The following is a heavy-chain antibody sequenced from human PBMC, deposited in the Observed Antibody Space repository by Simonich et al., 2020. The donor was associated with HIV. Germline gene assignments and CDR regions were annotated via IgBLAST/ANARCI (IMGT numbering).Heavy chain of an antibody. J-gene: IGHJ4*02. CDR1: GGSFSGYY. D-gene: IGHD6-13*01. Sequence: QVQLQQWGAGLLKPSETLSLTCAVYGGSFSGYYWSWIRQPPGKGLGWIGEINHRGTTNSNPPLKSRVTISVDTSKNQFSLKLSSVTAADTAVYYCARGRRWAYYWGQGTLVTVSS. V-gene: IGHV4-34*01. CDR3: ARGRRWAYY. CDR2: INHRGTT.